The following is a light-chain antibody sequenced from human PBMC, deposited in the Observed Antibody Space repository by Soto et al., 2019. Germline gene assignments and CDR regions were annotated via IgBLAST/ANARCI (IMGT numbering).Light chain of an antibody. CDR3: QQYNNRPT. CDR1: QSVSSN. V-gene: IGKV3-15*01. CDR2: GAS. Sequence: EIVMTQSPATLSVSPWERATLSCRASQSVSSNLAWYQQKPGQAPRLLIYGASTRATGIPARFSGSGSGTEFTLTISSLQSEDFAVYYCQQYNNRPTFGQGTKVEIK. J-gene: IGKJ1*01.